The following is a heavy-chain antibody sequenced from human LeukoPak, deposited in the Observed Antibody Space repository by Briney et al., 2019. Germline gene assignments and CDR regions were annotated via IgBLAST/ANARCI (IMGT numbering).Heavy chain of an antibody. J-gene: IGHJ3*02. V-gene: IGHV4-59*01. CDR1: GGSISTYY. CDR2: IYYSGST. CDR3: ARDRSTVGYDAFDI. Sequence: SETLSLTCTVSGGSISTYYWNWIRQPPGKGLEWIGYIYYSGSTNYNPSLKGRVTISVDTSKNQLSLKLSSVTAADTAVYYCARDRSTVGYDAFDIWGQGTMVTVSS. D-gene: IGHD4-17*01.